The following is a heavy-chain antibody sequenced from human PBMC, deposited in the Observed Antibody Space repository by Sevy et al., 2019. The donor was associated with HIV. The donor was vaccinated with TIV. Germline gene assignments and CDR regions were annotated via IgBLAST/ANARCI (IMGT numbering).Heavy chain of an antibody. D-gene: IGHD2-21*02. CDR2: IKSKGDNYAP. CDR3: RSIDLVVTGATLRGRNLKTLDW. J-gene: IGHJ4*02. Sequence: GGSLRLSCAASGFSFRGSAVHWVRQAFGKGLEWVGRIKSKGDNYAPLYSSSVKGRFTISRDDSTNTAYLQMNSLQTEDTAIYYCRSIDLVVTGATLRGRNLKTLDWWGQGSLVTVSS. CDR1: GFSFRGSA. V-gene: IGHV3-73*01.